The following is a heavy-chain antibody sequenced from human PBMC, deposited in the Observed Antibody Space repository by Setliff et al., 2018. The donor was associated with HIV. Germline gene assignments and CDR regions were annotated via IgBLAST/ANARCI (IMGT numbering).Heavy chain of an antibody. CDR2: IKHSGNT. CDR1: GGSFSGYY. V-gene: IGHV4-34*01. CDR3: ARGLGRGSGTYYNPPGY. J-gene: IGHJ4*02. Sequence: NPSETLSLTCAFNGGSFSGYYWMWIRQSPGEGLEWIGEIKHSGNTNYNPSLKSRVTMSGDTSKNQFSLNLTAVTAAYTAVYFCARGLGRGSGTYYNPPGYWGPGTLVTVSS. D-gene: IGHD3-10*01.